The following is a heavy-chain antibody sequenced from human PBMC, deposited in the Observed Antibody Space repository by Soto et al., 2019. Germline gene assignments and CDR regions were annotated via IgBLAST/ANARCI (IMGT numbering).Heavy chain of an antibody. V-gene: IGHV4-34*01. CDR3: ARSYGYYVIGYYPNALDV. J-gene: IGHJ6*02. D-gene: IGHD4-17*01. CDR2: INHSGST. CDR1: GGSFSGYS. Sequence: SETLSLTCAVYGGSFSGYSWNWIRQPPGKGLEWIGEINHSGSTNYNSSLKSRVTISVDTSKNQFSLKLSSVTAADTSVYYCARSYGYYVIGYYPNALDVWGQGTTVTVSS.